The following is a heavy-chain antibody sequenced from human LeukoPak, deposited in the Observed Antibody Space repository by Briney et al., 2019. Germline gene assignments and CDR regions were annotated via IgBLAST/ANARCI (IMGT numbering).Heavy chain of an antibody. D-gene: IGHD3-22*01. CDR3: ARDNYDSCGFSLDY. Sequence: ASVKVSCKASGYTFSNYGITWVRQAPGQGLEWMGWISAYNGNTNYTQRLQGRVTMTTDTFTSTAYMDLRSLRSDDTAVYYRARDNYDSCGFSLDYWGQGTVVTVSS. CDR1: GYTFSNYG. V-gene: IGHV1-18*01. CDR2: ISAYNGNT. J-gene: IGHJ4*02.